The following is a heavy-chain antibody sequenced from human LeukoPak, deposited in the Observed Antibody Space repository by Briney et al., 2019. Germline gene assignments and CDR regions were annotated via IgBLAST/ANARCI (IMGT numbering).Heavy chain of an antibody. CDR3: VRGDSRDY. J-gene: IGHJ4*02. V-gene: IGHV3-21*01. CDR2: IPDSGSYS. Sequence: PGGSLRLSCAASGFTFSSYTMNWVRQAPGKGLEWVSSIPDSGSYSHHADSAKGRFTISRDNAKNSLYLHMNNLGAGDTAVYYCVRGDSRDYWGQGTLVTVSS. D-gene: IGHD6-13*01. CDR1: GFTFSSYT.